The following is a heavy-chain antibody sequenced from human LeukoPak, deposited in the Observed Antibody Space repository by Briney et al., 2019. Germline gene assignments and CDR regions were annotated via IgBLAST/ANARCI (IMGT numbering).Heavy chain of an antibody. CDR2: ISGSGGST. D-gene: IGHD3-10*01. CDR3: AKGPNYGSGSYYSRY. V-gene: IGHV3-23*01. Sequence: GGSLRLSCAASGFTFSRYWMTWVRQAPGKGLEWVSAISGSGGSTYYADSVKGRFTISRDNSKNTLYLQMNSLRAEDTAVYYCAKGPNYGSGSYYSRYWGQGTLVTVSS. CDR1: GFTFSRYW. J-gene: IGHJ4*02.